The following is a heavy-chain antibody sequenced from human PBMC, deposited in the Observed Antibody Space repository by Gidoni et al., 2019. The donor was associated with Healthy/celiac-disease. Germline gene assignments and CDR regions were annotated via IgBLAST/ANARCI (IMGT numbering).Heavy chain of an antibody. CDR2: IRCSGGST. J-gene: IGHJ4*02. CDR1: RCTFSSYA. D-gene: IGHD3-10*02. V-gene: IGHV3-23*01. Sequence: EVRLLETGGGLEQPGGSLRLSCAAYRCTFSSYAMSWVRQAPGRGLEWVSAIRCSGGSTYYADSVKCRFTISRDYSKHSLYLHMNSLRAEDTAVYYCAKVPLFGELSGIDYWGQGPLVTVSS. CDR3: AKVPLFGELSGIDY.